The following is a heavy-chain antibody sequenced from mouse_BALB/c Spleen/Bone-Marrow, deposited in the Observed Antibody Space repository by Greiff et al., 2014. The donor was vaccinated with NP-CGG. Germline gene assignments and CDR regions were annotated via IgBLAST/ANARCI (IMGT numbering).Heavy chain of an antibody. V-gene: IGHV5-4*02. CDR2: ISDGGSYT. D-gene: IGHD2-4*01. CDR3: AGVSYDYFDY. J-gene: IGHJ2*01. Sequence: EVKLVESGGGLVKPGGSLKLSCAASGFTFSDYYMYWVRQTPEKRLEWVATISDGGSYTYYPDSVKGRFTISRDNAKNNLYLQMSSLKSEDTAMYYCAGVSYDYFDYWGQGTTLTVSS. CDR1: GFTFSDYY.